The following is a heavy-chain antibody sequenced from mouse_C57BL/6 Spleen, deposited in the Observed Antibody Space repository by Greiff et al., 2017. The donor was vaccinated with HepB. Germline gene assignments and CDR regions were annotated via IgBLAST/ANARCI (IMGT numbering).Heavy chain of an antibody. Sequence: VQLQQSGAELMKPGASVKLSCKATGYTFTGYWIEWVKQRPGHGLEWIGEILPGSGSTNYNGKFKGKATFTADTSSNTAYMQLSSLTTEDSAIYYCARNYYGSSPWFAYWGQGTLVTVSA. CDR1: GYTFTGYW. J-gene: IGHJ3*01. D-gene: IGHD1-1*01. CDR2: ILPGSGST. CDR3: ARNYYGSSPWFAY. V-gene: IGHV1-9*01.